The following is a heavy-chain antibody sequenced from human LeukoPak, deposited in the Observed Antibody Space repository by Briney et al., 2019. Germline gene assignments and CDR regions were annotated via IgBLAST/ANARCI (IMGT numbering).Heavy chain of an antibody. D-gene: IGHD3-16*01. CDR2: IWYDGSNK. J-gene: IGHJ4*02. CDR3: ARDRVLHYFDY. V-gene: IGHV3-33*01. Sequence: PGRSLRLSCAASGFTFSSYGMHWVRQAPGKGLEWVAVIWYDGSNKYYADSVRGRFTISRDNSKNTLYLEVTTLRADDTAVYYCARDRVLHYFDYWGQGTLVTVSS. CDR1: GFTFSSYG.